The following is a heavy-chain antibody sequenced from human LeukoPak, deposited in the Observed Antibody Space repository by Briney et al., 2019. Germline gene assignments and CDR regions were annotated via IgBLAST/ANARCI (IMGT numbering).Heavy chain of an antibody. D-gene: IGHD3-16*01. CDR3: ARDLGPRWYFDL. CDR1: GFTFSSYE. J-gene: IGHJ2*01. Sequence: PGGSLRLSCAASGFTFSSYEMNWVRQAPGKGLEWVSYISSSGSTIYYADSVKGRFTISRDNAKNSLYLQMNSLRAEDTAVYYCARDLGPRWYFDLWGRGTLVTVSS. CDR2: ISSSGSTI. V-gene: IGHV3-48*03.